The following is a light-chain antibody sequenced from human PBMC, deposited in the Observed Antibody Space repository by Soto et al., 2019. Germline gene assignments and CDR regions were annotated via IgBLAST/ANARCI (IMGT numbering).Light chain of an antibody. CDR3: SSYAGSNNVI. Sequence: QSALTQPPSASGSPGQSVTISCTGTSSDVGGYNYVSWYQHHPGKAPKLMIYDVSKRPSGVPDRFSGCKSGNTASLIVSGLQAEDEADYYCSSYAGSNNVIFGGGTKLTVL. J-gene: IGLJ2*01. CDR1: SSDVGGYNY. V-gene: IGLV2-8*01. CDR2: DVS.